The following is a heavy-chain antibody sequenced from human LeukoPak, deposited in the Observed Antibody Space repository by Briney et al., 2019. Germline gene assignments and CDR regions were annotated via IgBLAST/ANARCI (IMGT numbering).Heavy chain of an antibody. CDR2: MNPNSGNK. D-gene: IGHD3-10*01. CDR1: GYTFTSYD. CDR3: ARGAGVRGVIIF. J-gene: IGHJ4*02. Sequence: GASVKVSCKASGYTFTSYDINWVRQATGQGLEWMGWMNPNSGNKGYAQKFQGRVTMTRNTSISTAYMELSSLRSEDTAVYYCARGAGVRGVIIFWGQGTLVTVSS. V-gene: IGHV1-8*01.